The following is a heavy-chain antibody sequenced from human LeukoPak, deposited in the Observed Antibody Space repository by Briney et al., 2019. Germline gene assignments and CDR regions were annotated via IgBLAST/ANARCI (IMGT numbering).Heavy chain of an antibody. CDR2: IIPIFGTA. CDR1: GGTFSSYA. D-gene: IGHD3-10*01. Sequence: SVKVSCKASGGTFSSYAISWVRQAPGQGLEWMGGIIPIFGTANYAQKFQGRVTITRDTSASTAYMELSSLRSEDTAVYYCAREGREGNFDYWGQGTLVTVSS. CDR3: AREGREGNFDY. J-gene: IGHJ4*02. V-gene: IGHV1-69*05.